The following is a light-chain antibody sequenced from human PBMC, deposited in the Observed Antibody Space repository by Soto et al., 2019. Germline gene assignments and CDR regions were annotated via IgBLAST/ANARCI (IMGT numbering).Light chain of an antibody. J-gene: IGLJ1*01. CDR1: SSNIGAGYD. V-gene: IGLV1-40*01. CDR2: DDI. Sequence: QSVLTQPPSESGAPGQRVTISCTGSSSNIGAGYDVHWYQQRPGTAPRLLISDDINRPSGVPDRFSGSKSGTSASLAIAGLQADDEADYYCQSYDTGLGGSYVFGSGTKV. CDR3: QSYDTGLGGSYV.